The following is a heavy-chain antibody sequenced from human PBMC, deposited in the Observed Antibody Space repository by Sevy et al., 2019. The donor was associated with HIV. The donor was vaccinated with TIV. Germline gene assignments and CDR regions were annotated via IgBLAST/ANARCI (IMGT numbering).Heavy chain of an antibody. Sequence: GGSLRLSCAASGFTFSNAWMSWVRQAPGKGLEWVGRIKSKTDGGTTDYAAPVKGRFTISRENSKNTLYLQMNSLKTVDTAVYYCTIAPPPYYYDSSGYYYVEYFQHWGQGTLVTVSS. CDR3: TIAPPPYYYDSSGYYYVEYFQH. CDR2: IKSKTDGGTT. J-gene: IGHJ1*01. CDR1: GFTFSNAW. D-gene: IGHD3-22*01. V-gene: IGHV3-15*01.